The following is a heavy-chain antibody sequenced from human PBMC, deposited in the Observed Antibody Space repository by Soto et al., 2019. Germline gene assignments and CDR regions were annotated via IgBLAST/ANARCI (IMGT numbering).Heavy chain of an antibody. V-gene: IGHV4-39*01. J-gene: IGHJ4*02. Sequence: SETLSLTCTVSGGSISTSNYYWGRVRQPPGKGLDWIGNIYYSGTTYYNPSLKSRVTISVDTSKNQFSLKLNSVTAADTAVYYCATFVVPASRHTGFDFWGPGTLVTVSS. CDR3: ATFVVPASRHTGFDF. CDR1: GGSISTSNYY. CDR2: IYYSGTT. D-gene: IGHD2-21*02.